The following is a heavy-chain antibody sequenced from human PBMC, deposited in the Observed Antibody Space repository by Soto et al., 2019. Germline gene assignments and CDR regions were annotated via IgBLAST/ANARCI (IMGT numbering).Heavy chain of an antibody. Sequence: ASVKVSCKASGYTFTGNYMHWVRQAPGQGLEWMALINPTTGGTSYAQRFQGRVTVTWDTSISTAYMELSRLRSDDTAIYYCARGYCSTLRCSHFVDYCGQGTLVTVSS. V-gene: IGHV1-2*02. J-gene: IGHJ4*02. D-gene: IGHD2-2*01. CDR3: ARGYCSTLRCSHFVDY. CDR1: GYTFTGNY. CDR2: INPTTGGT.